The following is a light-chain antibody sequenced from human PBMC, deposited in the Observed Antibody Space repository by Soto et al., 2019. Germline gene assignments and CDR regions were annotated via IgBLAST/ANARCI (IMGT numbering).Light chain of an antibody. CDR1: SSDVGGYNY. CDR2: DVS. CDR3: SSYTSSSTLV. J-gene: IGLJ2*01. Sequence: VLTQPASVSGSPGQSITISCTGTSSDVGGYNYVSWYQQHPGKAPKLMIYDVSNRPSGVSNRFSGSKSGNTASLTISGLQAEDEADYYCSSYTSSSTLVFGGGTKLTVL. V-gene: IGLV2-14*01.